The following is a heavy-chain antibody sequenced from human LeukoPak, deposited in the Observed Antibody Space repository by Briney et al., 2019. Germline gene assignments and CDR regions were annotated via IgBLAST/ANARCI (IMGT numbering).Heavy chain of an antibody. V-gene: IGHV1-69*04. CDR1: GGTFSSYA. Sequence: SVKVSCKASGGTFSSYAISWVRQAPGQGLEWMGRIIPILGIANYAQKFQGRVTITADESTSTAYMELSSLRSEDTAVYYCANLRRVVANDDYYYGMDVWGQGTTVTVSS. D-gene: IGHD2-15*01. J-gene: IGHJ6*02. CDR2: IIPILGIA. CDR3: ANLRRVVANDDYYYGMDV.